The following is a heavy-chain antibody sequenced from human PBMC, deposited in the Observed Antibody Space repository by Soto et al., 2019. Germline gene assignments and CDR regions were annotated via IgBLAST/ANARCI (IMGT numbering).Heavy chain of an antibody. V-gene: IGHV3-21*01. J-gene: IGHJ4*02. Sequence: EVQLVESGGGLVKPGGSLRLSCAASGFTFSSYSMNWVRQAPGKGLEWVSSISSSSSYIYYADSVKGRFTISRDNAKNSLYLQMNCLRAEDTAVYYCARDAIGTVSSDTYWGQGTLVTVSS. CDR1: GFTFSSYS. CDR3: ARDAIGTVSSDTY. CDR2: ISSSSSYI. D-gene: IGHD4-17*01.